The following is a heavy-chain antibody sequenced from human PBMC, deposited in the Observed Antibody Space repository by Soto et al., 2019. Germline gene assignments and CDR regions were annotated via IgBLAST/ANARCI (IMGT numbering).Heavy chain of an antibody. D-gene: IGHD7-27*01. CDR1: GFIFSSFG. CDR2: IWYDGSNT. V-gene: IGHV3-33*01. J-gene: IGHJ4*02. CDR3: VRDLLGSGGHFDY. Sequence: GGSLRLSCAASGFIFSSFGMHWVRQAPGKGLEWVAHIWYDGSNTYYADSVKGRFTISRDNSRNTLYLQMNSLRAEDTAVYHCVRDLLGSGGHFDYWGQGTLVTVSS.